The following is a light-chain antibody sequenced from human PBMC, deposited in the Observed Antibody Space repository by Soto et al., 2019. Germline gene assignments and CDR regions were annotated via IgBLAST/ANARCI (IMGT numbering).Light chain of an antibody. J-gene: IGKJ1*01. CDR2: DAS. V-gene: IGKV1-5*01. CDR1: ESISSW. CDR3: QQYNSGT. Sequence: DIQMTQSPSTLSASVGDRVTITCRASESISSWLAWYQQKPGKAPKLLIYDASRLESGVPSRFSGSGSGTEFTLTISSLQPDDFATYYCQQYNSGTFGQGTKVEIK.